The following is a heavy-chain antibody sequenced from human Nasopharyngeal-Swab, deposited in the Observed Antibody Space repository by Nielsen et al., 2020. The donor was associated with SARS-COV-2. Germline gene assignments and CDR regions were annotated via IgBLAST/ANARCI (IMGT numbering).Heavy chain of an antibody. V-gene: IGHV3-48*03. CDR2: ISSTGSTI. CDR3: AKDQPSDY. J-gene: IGHJ4*02. D-gene: IGHD2-15*01. CDR1: GFTFSAYD. Sequence: GESLKISCAASGFTFSAYDMNWVRQAPGKGLEWVSYISSTGSTINYADSVKGRVTISRDNAKNSLYLQMNSLRVEDTAVYYCAKDQPSDYWGQGTLVTVSS.